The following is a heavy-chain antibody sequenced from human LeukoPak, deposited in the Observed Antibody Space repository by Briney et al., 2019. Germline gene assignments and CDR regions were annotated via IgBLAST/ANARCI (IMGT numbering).Heavy chain of an antibody. V-gene: IGHV2-70*11. J-gene: IGHJ6*02. CDR2: IDWDDDK. CDR1: GFSLSTSGMC. D-gene: IGHD4-17*01. Sequence: SGPALVKPTQTLTLTCTFFGFSLSTSGMCVSWIRQPPGKALEWLARIDWDDDKYYSTSLKTRLTISKDTSKNQVVLTMTNMDPVDTATYCCARMLDYGDYGMDVWGQGTTVTVSS. CDR3: ARMLDYGDYGMDV.